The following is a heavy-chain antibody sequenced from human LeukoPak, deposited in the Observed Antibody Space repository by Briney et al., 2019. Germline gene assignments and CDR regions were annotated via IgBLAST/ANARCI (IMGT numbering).Heavy chain of an antibody. CDR3: ARGTRDHYYDSSGYLYYFDY. D-gene: IGHD3-22*01. Sequence: SETLSLTCAVYGGSFSGYYWSWIRQPPGKGLEWIGEINHSGSTNYNPSLKSRVTISVDTSKNQFSLKLSSVTAADTAVYYCARGTRDHYYDSSGYLYYFDYWGQGTLVTVSS. J-gene: IGHJ4*02. V-gene: IGHV4-34*01. CDR2: INHSGST. CDR1: GGSFSGYY.